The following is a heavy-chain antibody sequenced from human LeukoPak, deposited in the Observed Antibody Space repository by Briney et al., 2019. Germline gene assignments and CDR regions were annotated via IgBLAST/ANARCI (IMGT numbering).Heavy chain of an antibody. Sequence: ASVKVSCKSSGYTFTAYYLHWVRQAPGQGLEWMGWINPNSGDTNYVQKFQGRVTMTRDTSITTAYMELSRLTSDDTAMYYCARDRMGDCATTSCYLAYWGQGTLVTVSS. CDR1: GYTFTAYY. D-gene: IGHD2-2*01. V-gene: IGHV1-2*02. J-gene: IGHJ4*02. CDR2: INPNSGDT. CDR3: ARDRMGDCATTSCYLAY.